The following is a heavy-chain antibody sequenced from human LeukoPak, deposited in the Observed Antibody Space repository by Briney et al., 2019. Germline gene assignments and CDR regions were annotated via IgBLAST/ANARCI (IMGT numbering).Heavy chain of an antibody. V-gene: IGHV4-59*01. CDR3: ARSRGVINDWFDP. J-gene: IGHJ5*02. CDR2: IYYSGST. Sequence: PSETLSLTCTVSGGPISSYYWSWIGQPPGKGLEWIGYIYYSGSTNYNPSLKRRVTISVDTSKNQFSLKLSSVTAADTAVYYCARSRGVINDWFDPWGQGTQVTVSS. D-gene: IGHD3-10*01. CDR1: GGPISSYY.